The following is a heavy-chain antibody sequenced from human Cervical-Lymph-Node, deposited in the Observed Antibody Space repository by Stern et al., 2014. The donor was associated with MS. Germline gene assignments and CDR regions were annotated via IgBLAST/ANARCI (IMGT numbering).Heavy chain of an antibody. J-gene: IGHJ6*02. CDR2: MSFVGGNK. CDR3: MGVGDAMHV. CDR1: GFSLSNSG. Sequence: VQLVESGGGVVQPGRSLTLSCAASGFSLSNSGMPWVRQAPGKGLKWVAVMSFVGGNKKYGDSVKGRFSISRDMANNTLFLQMNSLRPEDTAVYYCMGVGDAMHVWGQGTTVIVSS. V-gene: IGHV3-30*03.